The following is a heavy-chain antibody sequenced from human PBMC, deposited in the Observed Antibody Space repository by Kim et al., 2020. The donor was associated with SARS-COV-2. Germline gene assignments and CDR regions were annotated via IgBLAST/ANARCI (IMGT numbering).Heavy chain of an antibody. Sequence: ASVKVSCKASGYTFTAFGIHWVRQAPGQSLEWIGWINTGNGNTGSSQTFQGRVIISRDTSASIVYMDLRSLRSEDTAVYYCARDGGTYAYGYWGEGTMITVSS. CDR3: ARDGGTYAYGY. J-gene: IGHJ4*02. D-gene: IGHD5-12*01. CDR2: INTGNGNT. V-gene: IGHV1-3*04. CDR1: GYTFTAFG.